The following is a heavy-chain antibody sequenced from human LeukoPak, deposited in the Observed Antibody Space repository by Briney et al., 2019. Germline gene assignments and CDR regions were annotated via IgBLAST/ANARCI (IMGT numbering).Heavy chain of an antibody. D-gene: IGHD4-11*01. CDR1: GFTFSTYS. CDR2: ISRSGTFI. CDR3: ARESDYSNPDY. J-gene: IGHJ4*02. V-gene: IGHV3-21*01. Sequence: GGSVRLSCAASGFTFSTYSMNWVRQAPGKGLEWVSSISRSGTFIYYADSLKGRFTISRDNAKNSLYLQMNSLRAEDTAVYYCARESDYSNPDYWGQGTLVTVSS.